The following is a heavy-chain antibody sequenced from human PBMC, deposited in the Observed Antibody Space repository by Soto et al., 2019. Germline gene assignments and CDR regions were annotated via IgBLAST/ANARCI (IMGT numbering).Heavy chain of an antibody. CDR2: INPNSGGT. CDR1: GYTFTGYY. V-gene: IGHV1-2*04. Sequence: ASVKVSCKASGYTFTGYYMHWVRQAPGQGLEWMGWINPNSGGTNYAQKFQGWVTMTRDTSISTAYMELSRLRSDDTAVYYCAREYHSTGDYYDSSGYYYFDYWGQGTLVTVSS. J-gene: IGHJ4*02. CDR3: AREYHSTGDYYDSSGYYYFDY. D-gene: IGHD3-22*01.